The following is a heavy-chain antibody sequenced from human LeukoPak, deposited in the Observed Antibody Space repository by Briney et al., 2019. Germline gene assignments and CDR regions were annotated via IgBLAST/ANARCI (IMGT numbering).Heavy chain of an antibody. CDR1: GGSIDSRSYY. CDR2: IYHSGST. V-gene: IGHV4-39*01. J-gene: IGHJ5*02. D-gene: IGHD3-22*01. CDR3: ARGWYYYDSSGYYRRHNWFDP. Sequence: PSETLSLTCTVSGGSIDSRSYYWDWIRQAPGKGLEWIGTIYHSGSTEYNPSLKSRVAIFVDTSKNQFSLILHSVAAADTAVYYCARGWYYYDSSGYYRRHNWFDPWGQGTLVTVSS.